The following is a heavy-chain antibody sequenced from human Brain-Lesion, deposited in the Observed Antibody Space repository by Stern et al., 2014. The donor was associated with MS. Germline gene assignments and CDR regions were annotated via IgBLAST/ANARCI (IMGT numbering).Heavy chain of an antibody. CDR3: ATLSPGAGGNYYRHFDY. Sequence: QVQLMQSGAEVKKPGASVKVSCKVSGYTLTELSMHWVRQAPRKGLEWMGGFDPEDGETIYAQTFQGRVTMTEDTSTDTAYMELSSLRSEDTAVYYCATLSPGAGGNYYRHFDYWGQGTLVTVSS. CDR1: GYTLTELS. V-gene: IGHV1-24*01. J-gene: IGHJ4*02. D-gene: IGHD1-26*01. CDR2: FDPEDGET.